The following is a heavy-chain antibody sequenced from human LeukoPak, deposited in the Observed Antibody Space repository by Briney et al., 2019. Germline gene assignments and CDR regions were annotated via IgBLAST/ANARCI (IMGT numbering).Heavy chain of an antibody. J-gene: IGHJ4*02. CDR2: ISHSGST. D-gene: IGHD2-15*01. Sequence: SETLSLTCTVSGGSISSHYWSWIRQPPGKGLEWIGEISHSGSTDYNPSLKSRVTISLDTSKNQFSLKVNSVTAADTAVYFCVRDAGGYFDSWGQGTLVTVSS. V-gene: IGHV4-34*01. CDR3: VRDAGGYFDS. CDR1: GGSISSHY.